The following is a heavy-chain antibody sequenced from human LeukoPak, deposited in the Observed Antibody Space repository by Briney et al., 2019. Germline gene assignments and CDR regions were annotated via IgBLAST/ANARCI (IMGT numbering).Heavy chain of an antibody. CDR1: GGSISSSSYY. V-gene: IGHV4-39*01. CDR3: ARPRQTIAVFDY. D-gene: IGHD1-14*01. J-gene: IGHJ4*02. CDR2: IYYSGTT. Sequence: KASETLSLTCIVSGGSISSSSYYWGWIRQPPGKGLEWIGSIYYSGTTYYNPSLKSRVTISVDTSKDQFSLKLSSVTAADTAVYYCARPRQTIAVFDYWGQGTLVTVSS.